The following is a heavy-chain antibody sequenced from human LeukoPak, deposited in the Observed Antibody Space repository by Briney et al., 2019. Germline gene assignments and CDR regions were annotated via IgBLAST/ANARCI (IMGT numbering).Heavy chain of an antibody. CDR1: AYSISSAYY. CDR3: ARERVGITHDY. Sequence: SETLSLTCTVSAYSISSAYYWGWIRQPPGKGLEWIGSIYHSGSTYYNPSLKSRITLSLDTSKSDFSLRLTSVTAADTAVYYCARERVGITHDYWGQGTLVTVSS. CDR2: IYHSGST. D-gene: IGHD3-22*01. J-gene: IGHJ4*02. V-gene: IGHV4-38-2*02.